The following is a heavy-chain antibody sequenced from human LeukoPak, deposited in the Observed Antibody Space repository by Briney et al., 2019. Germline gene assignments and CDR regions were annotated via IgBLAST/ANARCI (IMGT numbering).Heavy chain of an antibody. CDR3: ARRSDYFDC. J-gene: IGHJ4*02. V-gene: IGHV3-23*01. CDR1: GFTFSSYA. CDR2: ISGGGGGT. D-gene: IGHD3-3*01. Sequence: PGGSLRLSCAASGFTFSSYAMSWVRQAPGEGLEWVSGISGGGGGTYSADSVKGRFTISRDNSKNTLYLQMNSLRAEDTAVYYCARRSDYFDCWGQGTLVTVSS.